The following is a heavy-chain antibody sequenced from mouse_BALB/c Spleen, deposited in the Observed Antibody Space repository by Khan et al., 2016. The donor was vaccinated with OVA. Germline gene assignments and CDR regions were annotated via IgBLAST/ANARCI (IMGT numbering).Heavy chain of an antibody. CDR3: ARELRLGGFAY. CDR1: GFSLTGYG. V-gene: IGHV2-6-7*01. J-gene: IGHJ3*01. D-gene: IGHD1-2*01. CDR2: IWSDGGT. Sequence: VQLQESGPGLVAPSQSLSITCTVSGFSLTGYGVNWVRQPPGKGLEWLGMIWSDGGTDYNSALKSRLSISKDNSKSQVFLKMNSLQTDDTARYYCARELRLGGFAYWGQGTLVTVSA.